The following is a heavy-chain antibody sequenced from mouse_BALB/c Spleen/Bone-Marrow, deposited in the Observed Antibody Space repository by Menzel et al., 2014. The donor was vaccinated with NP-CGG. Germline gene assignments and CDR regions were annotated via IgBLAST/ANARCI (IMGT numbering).Heavy chain of an antibody. CDR2: IYPGNSDT. Sequence: DVQLQESGTVLARPGASVKMSCKASDYTFXSYRMHWLKQRPGQGLEWIGAIYPGNSDTSYNQKFKGKAELTAVTSTSTAYMDLSSLTNEDSAVYYCTLAYFGQGDWFFDVWGAGTTVTVSS. D-gene: IGHD2-10*01. V-gene: IGHV1-5*01. CDR1: DYTFXSYR. J-gene: IGHJ1*01. CDR3: TLAYFGQGDWFFDV.